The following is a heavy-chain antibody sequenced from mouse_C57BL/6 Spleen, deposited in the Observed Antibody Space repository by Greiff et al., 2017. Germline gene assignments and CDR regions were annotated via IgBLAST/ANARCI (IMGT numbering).Heavy chain of an antibody. J-gene: IGHJ4*01. D-gene: IGHD1-1*01. CDR1: GFSFNTYA. CDR2: IRSKSNNYAT. Sequence: EADGGLVQPKGSLKLSCAASGFSFNTYAMNWVRQAPGKGLEWVARIRSKSNNYATYYADSVKDRFTISRDDSESMLYLQMNNLKTEDTAMYYCVRVTTVVGVDYWGQGTSVTVSS. V-gene: IGHV10-1*01. CDR3: VRVTTVVGVDY.